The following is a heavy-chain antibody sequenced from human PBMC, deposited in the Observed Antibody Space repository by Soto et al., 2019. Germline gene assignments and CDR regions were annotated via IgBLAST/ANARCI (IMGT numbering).Heavy chain of an antibody. CDR1: GFTFSKYY. CDR2: INPSGRTT. V-gene: IGHV1-46*01. J-gene: IGHJ4*02. CDR3: ARDLDVTTVTTSFDS. Sequence: AASVKVSCKTSGFTFSKYYMHWLRQVPGQGLEWVGVINPSGRTTSYAQKFLGRVSVTRDASTATVYLELNSLRSADTAVYYCARDLDVTTVTTSFDSWGQGTLVTVSS. D-gene: IGHD4-17*01.